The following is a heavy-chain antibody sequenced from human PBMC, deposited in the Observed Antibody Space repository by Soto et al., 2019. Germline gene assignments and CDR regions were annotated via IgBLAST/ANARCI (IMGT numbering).Heavy chain of an antibody. CDR2: IYYSGST. Sequence: NPSETLSLTCTVSGGSISSSSYYWGWIRQPPGKGLEWIGSIYYSGSTYYNPSLKSRVTISVDTSKNQFSLKLSSVTAADTAVYYCARPYLSGSDPFDIWGQGTMVTVSS. D-gene: IGHD6-19*01. CDR1: GGSISSSSYY. J-gene: IGHJ3*02. CDR3: ARPYLSGSDPFDI. V-gene: IGHV4-39*01.